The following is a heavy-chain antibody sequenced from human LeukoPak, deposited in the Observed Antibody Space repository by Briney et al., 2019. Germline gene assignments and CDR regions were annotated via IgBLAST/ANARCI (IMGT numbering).Heavy chain of an antibody. CDR3: ARPSGFLWVYYFDY. D-gene: IGHD2-8*01. CDR2: INSVSSTI. J-gene: IGHJ4*02. Sequence: GGSLRLSCAASGFTFNSYSMNWVRQAPGKGLEWVSWINSVSSTIYYADSVKGRFTISRDNAKNSLYLQLNSLRAEDTAVYYCARPSGFLWVYYFDYWGQGTLVTVSS. V-gene: IGHV3-48*01. CDR1: GFTFNSYS.